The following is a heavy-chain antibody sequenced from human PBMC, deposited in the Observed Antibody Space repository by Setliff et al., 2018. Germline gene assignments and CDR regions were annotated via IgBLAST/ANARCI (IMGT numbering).Heavy chain of an antibody. J-gene: IGHJ4*02. CDR2: IYYSGNT. V-gene: IGHV4-39*07. D-gene: IGHD1-20*01. CDR1: GASISSSNNY. Sequence: SETLSLTCTVSGASISSSNNYWGWIRQPPGKGLEWIANIYYSGNTYYNPSLKSRVTISVDTSKNQFSLKLSSVTAADTAVYYCARGGERYYSASWGQGTLVTVSS. CDR3: ARGGERYYSAS.